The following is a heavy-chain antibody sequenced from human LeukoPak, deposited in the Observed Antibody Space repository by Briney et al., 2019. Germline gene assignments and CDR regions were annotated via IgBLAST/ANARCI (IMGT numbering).Heavy chain of an antibody. CDR2: IGTGGSIT. Sequence: GGSLRRSCAASGVTFSDYYMSWIRQAPGKGLQWVSYIGTGGSITYYADSVKGRFTISRDNAKNSLYLQMNSLRVEDTAVYYCARILEGYHYYMDVWGKGTTVTVSS. CDR1: GVTFSDYY. CDR3: ARILEGYHYYMDV. J-gene: IGHJ6*03. V-gene: IGHV3-11*04.